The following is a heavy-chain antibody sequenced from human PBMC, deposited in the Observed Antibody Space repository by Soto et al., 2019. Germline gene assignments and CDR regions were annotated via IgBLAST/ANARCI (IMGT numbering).Heavy chain of an antibody. D-gene: IGHD6-19*01. CDR1: GFTFSSYP. CDR2: ISGSGGST. Sequence: GGSLRLSCAASGFTFSSYPMSWVRQAPGKGLEWVSAISGSGGSTYYADSVKGRFTISRDNSKNTLYLQMNSLRAEDTAVYYCAKVIRTAVAGRLDVWGQGTTVTVSS. V-gene: IGHV3-23*01. CDR3: AKVIRTAVAGRLDV. J-gene: IGHJ6*02.